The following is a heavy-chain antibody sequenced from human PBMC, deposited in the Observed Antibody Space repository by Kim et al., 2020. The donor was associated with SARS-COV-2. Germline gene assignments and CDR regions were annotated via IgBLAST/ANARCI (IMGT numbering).Heavy chain of an antibody. J-gene: IGHJ4*02. Sequence: SETLSLTCTVSGGSISSGGYYWSWIRQHPGKGLEWIGYIYYSGSTYYNPSLKSRVTISVDTSKNQFSLKLSSVTAADTAVYYCARGIGCTNGVCYMGKRGYFDYWGQGTLVTVSS. D-gene: IGHD2-8*01. CDR1: GGSISSGGYY. V-gene: IGHV4-31*03. CDR3: ARGIGCTNGVCYMGKRGYFDY. CDR2: IYYSGST.